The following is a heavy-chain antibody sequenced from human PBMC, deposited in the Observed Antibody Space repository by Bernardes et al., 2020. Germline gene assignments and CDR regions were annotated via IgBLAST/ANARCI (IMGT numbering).Heavy chain of an antibody. Sequence: SETLSLTCTVSGDSISSDYWSWIRQPPGKGLEWIGYIYYSGSTNYNPSFKNRVTMSVDTSKNQFSLKLSSVTAADSAVYYCARGEGDYGDYYFDHWGQGTLVTVSS. CDR3: ARGEGDYGDYYFDH. J-gene: IGHJ4*02. V-gene: IGHV4-59*01. CDR2: IYYSGST. D-gene: IGHD4-17*01. CDR1: GDSISSDY.